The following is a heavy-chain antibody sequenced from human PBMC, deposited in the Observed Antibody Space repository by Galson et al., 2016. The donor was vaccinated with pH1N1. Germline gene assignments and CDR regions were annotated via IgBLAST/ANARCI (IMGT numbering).Heavy chain of an antibody. D-gene: IGHD7-27*01. CDR2: IHHDVTNK. V-gene: IGHV3-30*02. Sequence: SLRLSCAASGFSFSNFGMHWVRQAPGKGLEWVTFIHHDVTNKDYADSVKGRFTISGDSSQNTLYLQMNSLRIEDTAVYYCTKLGIDAFDIWGQGTMVTVSS. CDR3: TKLGIDAFDI. CDR1: GFSFSNFG. J-gene: IGHJ3*02.